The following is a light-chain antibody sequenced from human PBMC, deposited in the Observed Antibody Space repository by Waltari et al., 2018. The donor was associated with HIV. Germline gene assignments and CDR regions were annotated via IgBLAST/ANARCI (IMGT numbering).Light chain of an antibody. CDR1: QSVTTY. CDR3: QQYAGSPLT. J-gene: IGKJ4*01. CDR2: GAS. Sequence: EIVLTQSPGTLSLSPGERATLSCRASQSVTTYLAWYQQKPGQAPRLLIYGASSRATGIPDRCSGSGSGTDFTLTISRLEPEDFAMFYCQQYAGSPLTFGGGTKVEIK. V-gene: IGKV3-20*01.